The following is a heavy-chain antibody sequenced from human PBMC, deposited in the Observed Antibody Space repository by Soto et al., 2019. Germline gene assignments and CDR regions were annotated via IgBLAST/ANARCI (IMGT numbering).Heavy chain of an antibody. J-gene: IGHJ6*02. CDR1: GGSISSSSYY. Sequence: SETLSLTCTVSGGSISSSSYYWGWIRQPPGKGLEWIGSIYYSGSTYYNPSLKSRVTISVDTSKNQFSLKLSSVTAADTAVYYCASLSAAGNFRSVTPGDYYVMDVWGQGTTVTVSS. D-gene: IGHD6-13*01. CDR2: IYYSGST. CDR3: ASLSAAGNFRSVTPGDYYVMDV. V-gene: IGHV4-39*01.